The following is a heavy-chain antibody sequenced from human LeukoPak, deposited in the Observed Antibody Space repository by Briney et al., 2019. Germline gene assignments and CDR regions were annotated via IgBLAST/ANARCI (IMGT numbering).Heavy chain of an antibody. CDR2: MNPNSGNT. CDR1: GYTFTSYD. D-gene: IGHD2-2*01. Sequence: ASVKVSCKASGYTFTSYDINWVRQATGQGLEWMGWMNPNSGNTGYAQKFQGRVTMTRNTSISTAYMELSSLRSEDTAVYYCARGQYQSFPRSYYFDYWGQGTLVTVSS. V-gene: IGHV1-8*01. CDR3: ARGQYQSFPRSYYFDY. J-gene: IGHJ4*02.